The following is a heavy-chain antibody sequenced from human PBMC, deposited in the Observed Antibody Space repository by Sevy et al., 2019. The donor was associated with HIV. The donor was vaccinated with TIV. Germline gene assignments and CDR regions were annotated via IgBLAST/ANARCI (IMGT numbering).Heavy chain of an antibody. Sequence: GGSLRLSCAASGFTFSSYAMHWVRQAPGKGLEWVAVISYDGSNKYYADSVKGRFTISRDNSKNTLYLQMNSLSAEDTAVYYCARDSTMVRAIFDYWGQGTLVTVSS. CDR2: ISYDGSNK. J-gene: IGHJ4*02. D-gene: IGHD3-10*01. CDR3: ARDSTMVRAIFDY. CDR1: GFTFSSYA. V-gene: IGHV3-30-3*01.